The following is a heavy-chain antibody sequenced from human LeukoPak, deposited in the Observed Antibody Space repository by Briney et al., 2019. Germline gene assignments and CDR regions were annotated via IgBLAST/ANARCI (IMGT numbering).Heavy chain of an antibody. J-gene: IGHJ5*02. Sequence: ASVKVSCKASGYTFTGYYIHWVRQAPGQGLEWMGWINAHSGGTKYAQKFQGRVTMTRDTSISTAYMELSSLRSDDTAVYYCARDIPYCISSSCYAGDWFDPWGQGTLVTVSS. D-gene: IGHD2-2*01. CDR3: ARDIPYCISSSCYAGDWFDP. CDR2: INAHSGGT. V-gene: IGHV1-2*02. CDR1: GYTFTGYY.